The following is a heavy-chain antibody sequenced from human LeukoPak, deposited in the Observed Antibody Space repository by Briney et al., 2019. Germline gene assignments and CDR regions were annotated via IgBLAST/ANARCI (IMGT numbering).Heavy chain of an antibody. Sequence: GGSLRLSCAVSGFSVSTYYMNWVRQAPGKGLEWVSLIYSDASGGATYYTDSVKGRFTISRDSSQNALYLQMDSLRVEDTAVYYCARHSRDGYYYVGTDFWGQGTLVTVSS. CDR3: ARHSRDGYYYVGTDF. CDR1: GFSVSTYY. D-gene: IGHD5-24*01. J-gene: IGHJ4*02. CDR2: IYSDASGGAT. V-gene: IGHV3-53*05.